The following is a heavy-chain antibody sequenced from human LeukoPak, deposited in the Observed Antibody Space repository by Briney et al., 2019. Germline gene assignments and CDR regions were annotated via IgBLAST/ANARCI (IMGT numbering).Heavy chain of an antibody. Sequence: SVKVSCKASGGTFSSYAIGWVRQAPGQGLEWMGRIIPILGIANYAQKFQGRVTITADKSTSTAYMELSSLRSEDTAVYYCARDGRYFDWLLLHRGWFDPWGQGTLVTVSS. CDR3: ARDGRYFDWLLLHRGWFDP. V-gene: IGHV1-69*04. CDR1: GGTFSSYA. CDR2: IIPILGIA. D-gene: IGHD3-9*01. J-gene: IGHJ5*02.